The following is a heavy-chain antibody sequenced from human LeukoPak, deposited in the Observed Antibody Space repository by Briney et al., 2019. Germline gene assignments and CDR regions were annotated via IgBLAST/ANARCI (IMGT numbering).Heavy chain of an antibody. CDR1: GFTFSSFS. D-gene: IGHD1-26*01. CDR2: ISSGSTVI. V-gene: IGHV3-48*04. J-gene: IGHJ3*02. CDR3: VGVRSGGYFAFDI. Sequence: GGSLRLSCAASGFTFSSFSMNWVRQAPGKGLEWVSYISSGSTVIYYGDSVKGRFTISRDNAKNSLFLQVNSLRAEDTAVYYCVGVRSGGYFAFDIWGQGTMVTVSS.